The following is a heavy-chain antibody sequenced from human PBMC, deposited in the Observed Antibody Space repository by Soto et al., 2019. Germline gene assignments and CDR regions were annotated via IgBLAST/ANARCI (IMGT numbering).Heavy chain of an antibody. CDR2: INPSGGST. Sequence: ASVKVSCKASGYTFTSYYMHWVRQAPGQGLEWMGIINPSGGSTTYAQKFQGRVTMTRDTSTGTVYMELSSLRSEDTAVYYCARDHVTTLVTYYYYGIDVWGQGTTVTVSS. D-gene: IGHD2-8*02. V-gene: IGHV1-46*01. CDR1: GYTFTSYY. J-gene: IGHJ6*02. CDR3: ARDHVTTLVTYYYYGIDV.